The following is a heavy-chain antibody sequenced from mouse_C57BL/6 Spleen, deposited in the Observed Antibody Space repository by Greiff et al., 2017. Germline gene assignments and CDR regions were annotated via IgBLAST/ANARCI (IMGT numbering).Heavy chain of an antibody. CDR2: INPSTGGT. Sequence: QVQLQQSGAELVKPGASVKISCKASGYAFSSYWMNWVKQRPGQGLEWIGNINPSTGGTNYNEKFKSKATLTVDKSSSTAYMQLSSLTSEDSAVYYCARGGGQLGPFDYWGQGTTLTVSS. V-gene: IGHV1-53*01. CDR3: ARGGGQLGPFDY. CDR1: GYAFSSYW. J-gene: IGHJ2*01. D-gene: IGHD3-1*01.